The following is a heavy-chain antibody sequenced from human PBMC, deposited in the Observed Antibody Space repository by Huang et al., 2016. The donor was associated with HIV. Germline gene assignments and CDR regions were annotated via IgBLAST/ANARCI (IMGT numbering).Heavy chain of an antibody. V-gene: IGHV1-8*01. J-gene: IGHJ4*02. CDR2: MNPSSGKT. CDR3: VRGWYIAALPYFDY. Sequence: QVQMVQSGAEVRKPGASVKVSCEASGYYFASYDINWVRQATGQGLGWMGSMNPSSGKTGYAQKFQGRVTMTRNTSISTAYMELSSLRSEDTAKYFCVRGWYIAALPYFDYWGQGTLVTVSS. D-gene: IGHD6-6*01. CDR1: GYYFASYD.